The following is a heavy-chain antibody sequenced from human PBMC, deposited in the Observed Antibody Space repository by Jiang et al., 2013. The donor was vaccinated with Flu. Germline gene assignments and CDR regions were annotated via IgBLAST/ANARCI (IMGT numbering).Heavy chain of an antibody. Sequence: GSGLVKPSQTLSLTCNVSGGSISGGYYWSWIRQHPGKALEWIGYISYTGSTYYNPSLKSLLTIALDTSKTQFSLSLSAVTAADTALYYCASSKNGYHFDDVGPGNPGHRLL. D-gene: IGHD1-1*01. CDR3: ASSKNGYHFDD. V-gene: IGHV4-31*01. CDR1: GGSISGGYY. CDR2: ISYTGST. J-gene: IGHJ4*02.